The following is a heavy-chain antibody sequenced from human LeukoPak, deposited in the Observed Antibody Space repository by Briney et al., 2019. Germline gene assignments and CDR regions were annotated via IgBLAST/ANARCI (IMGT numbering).Heavy chain of an antibody. CDR3: ARGSSGYDFYYFDS. V-gene: IGHV4-61*02. J-gene: IGHJ4*02. CDR1: GGSISSGYYY. CDR2: MYTSGSS. Sequence: SETLSLTCSVSGGSISSGYYYWGWIRQPAGKTLEWIGRMYTSGSSNYNPSLKSRVTISVDTAKNQFSLELNSVTAADTAVYYCARGSSGYDFYYFDSWGQGTLVIVSS. D-gene: IGHD5-12*01.